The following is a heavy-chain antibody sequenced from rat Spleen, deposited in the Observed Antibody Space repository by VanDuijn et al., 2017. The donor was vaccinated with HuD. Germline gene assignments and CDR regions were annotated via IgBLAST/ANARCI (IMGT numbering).Heavy chain of an antibody. CDR1: DHSITNGYR. CDR2: INSAGKT. V-gene: IGHV3-3*01. Sequence: EVQLQESGPGLVKPSQSLSLTCSVTDHSITNGYRWNWIRKFPGNKLEWMGYINSAGKTLYNPSLKSRISITRDTSKNQFFLQVNSVTTEDTSTYYCARSDGTHYYLPFIYWGQGTQVTVSS. J-gene: IGHJ3*01. D-gene: IGHD1-12*02. CDR3: ARSDGTHYYLPFIY.